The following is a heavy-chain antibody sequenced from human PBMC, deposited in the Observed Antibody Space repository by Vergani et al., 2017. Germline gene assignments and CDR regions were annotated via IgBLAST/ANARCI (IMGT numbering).Heavy chain of an antibody. Sequence: EVQLLESGGGLVQPGGSLRLSCAASGFTFSSYAMSWVRQAPGKGLEWVSAISGSGGSTYYADSVKGRFTISRDNSKTTLYLQMNSLSAEDTAVYYCAKWASCSSTSCYTYYYYMDVWGKGTTVTVSS. CDR3: AKWASCSSTSCYTYYYYMDV. D-gene: IGHD2-2*02. V-gene: IGHV3-23*01. CDR1: GFTFSSYA. CDR2: ISGSGGST. J-gene: IGHJ6*03.